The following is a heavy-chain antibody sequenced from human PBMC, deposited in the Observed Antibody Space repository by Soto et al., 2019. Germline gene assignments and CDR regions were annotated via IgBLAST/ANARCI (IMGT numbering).Heavy chain of an antibody. CDR1: GFTFGDYA. CDR3: TRDRGPAMVTFIDYYYVMDV. Sequence: SLRLSCTASGFTFGDYAMSWFRQAPGKGLEWVGFIRSKAYGGTTEYAASVKGRFTISRDDSKSIAYLQMNSLKTEDTAVYYCTRDRGPAMVTFIDYYYVMDVWGQGTTVTVSS. D-gene: IGHD5-18*01. V-gene: IGHV3-49*03. J-gene: IGHJ6*02. CDR2: IRSKAYGGTT.